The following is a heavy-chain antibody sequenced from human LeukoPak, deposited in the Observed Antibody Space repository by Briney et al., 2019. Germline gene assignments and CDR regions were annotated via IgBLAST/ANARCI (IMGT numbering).Heavy chain of an antibody. CDR2: ISGSGGST. D-gene: IGHD6-6*01. J-gene: IGHJ4*02. V-gene: IGHV3-23*01. CDR3: AKDKMDSSSSGEGIFDY. CDR1: GFTFSSYA. Sequence: GGSLRLSCAASGFTFSSYAMSWVRQAPGKGLEWVSAISGSGGSTYYADSVKGRFTISRDNSKNTLYLQMNSLSAEDTAVYYCAKDKMDSSSSGEGIFDYWGQGTLVTVSS.